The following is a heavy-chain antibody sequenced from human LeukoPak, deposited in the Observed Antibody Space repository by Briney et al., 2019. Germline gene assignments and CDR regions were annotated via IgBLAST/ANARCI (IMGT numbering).Heavy chain of an antibody. CDR1: GFTFSSYA. Sequence: GGSLRLSCAASGFTFSSYAMSWVRQAPGKGLEWVSAISGSGGYTYYADSVKGRFTISRDNSQNTLYLQMNSLRVEDMAVYYCAKVSSGWHYFDYWGQGALVTVSS. V-gene: IGHV3-23*01. D-gene: IGHD6-19*01. J-gene: IGHJ4*02. CDR2: ISGSGGYT. CDR3: AKVSSGWHYFDY.